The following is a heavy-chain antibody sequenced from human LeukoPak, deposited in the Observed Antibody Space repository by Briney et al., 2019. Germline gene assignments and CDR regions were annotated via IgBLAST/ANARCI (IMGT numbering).Heavy chain of an antibody. J-gene: IGHJ5*02. CDR1: GIAFSNHW. Sequence: GGSLRLSCAASGIAFSNHWMHWVRQAPGKGLEWVSWINNDGSYAVYADSVRARFTISRGNAKNTLYRQMNSLRPVDTAVYYCARDRPHNWFDPWGQGTLVTVSS. V-gene: IGHV3-74*01. CDR3: ARDRPHNWFDP. CDR2: INNDGSYA.